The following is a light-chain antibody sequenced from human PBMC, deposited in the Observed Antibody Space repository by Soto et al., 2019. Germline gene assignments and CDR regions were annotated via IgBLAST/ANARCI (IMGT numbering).Light chain of an antibody. CDR3: QHGKT. V-gene: IGKV3-15*01. J-gene: IGKJ1*01. Sequence: EIVMTQSPVTLSVSPGAGASLSCRASENVYGNVAWYQQKPGQAPRLLIYDASTRATDIPARFSGSGSGTEFTLTISSLQSADFAVYFCQHGKTFGQGTKVEI. CDR1: ENVYGN. CDR2: DAS.